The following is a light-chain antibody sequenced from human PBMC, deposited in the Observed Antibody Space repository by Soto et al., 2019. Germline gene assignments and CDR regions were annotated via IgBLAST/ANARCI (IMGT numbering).Light chain of an antibody. CDR3: SSYASSSTVI. Sequence: QSALTQPASVSGSPGQSITISCTGTSSDVGAYNYVSWYQQHPVKAPKLMIYDVSSRPSGISNRFSGSKSGNTASLTISGVQAEDEADYYCSSYASSSTVIFGGGTKLTV. CDR2: DVS. V-gene: IGLV2-14*01. CDR1: SSDVGAYNY. J-gene: IGLJ2*01.